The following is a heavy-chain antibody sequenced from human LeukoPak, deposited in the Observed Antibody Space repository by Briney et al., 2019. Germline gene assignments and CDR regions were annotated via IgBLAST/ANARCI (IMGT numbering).Heavy chain of an antibody. CDR2: LHSSGDT. J-gene: IGHJ4*02. CDR1: GFPVRSNY. Sequence: GGSLRVSCVASGFPVRSNYMTWVRQAPGKGLEWVSVLHSSGDTYYADSVKGRFTISRDDSKNTLYLEMNSLRAEDTAVYYCARGKVYYYYDYWGQGTLVTVSS. V-gene: IGHV3-53*01. CDR3: ARGKVYYYYDY. D-gene: IGHD5/OR15-5a*01.